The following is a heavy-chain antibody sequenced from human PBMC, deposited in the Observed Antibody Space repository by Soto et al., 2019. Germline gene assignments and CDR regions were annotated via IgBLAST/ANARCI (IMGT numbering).Heavy chain of an antibody. V-gene: IGHV3-30*03. CDR1: GFTFNTFG. J-gene: IGHJ4*02. CDR2: ITPDGSFK. D-gene: IGHD1-26*01. CDR3: TRGGSFDN. Sequence: XGSLILSCAAAGFTFNTFGMHWVRQSPGKGLDWVAIITPDGSFKSYGDSVKGRFTISRDNSKNTLYLQMNNLRPEDTAVYYCTRGGSFDNWGQGTLVTVSS.